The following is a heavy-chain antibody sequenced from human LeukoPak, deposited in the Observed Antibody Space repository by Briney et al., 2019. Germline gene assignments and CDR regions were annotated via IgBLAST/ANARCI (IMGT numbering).Heavy chain of an antibody. CDR3: ARDFQWLVREKNYYYYYGMDV. D-gene: IGHD6-19*01. V-gene: IGHV3-7*01. Sequence: PGGSLRLSCAASGFTFSSYWMSWVRQAPGKGLEWVANIKQDGSEKYYVDSVKGRFTISRDNAKNSLYLQMNSLRAEDTAVYYCARDFQWLVREKNYYYYYGMDVWGQGTTVTVSS. CDR2: IKQDGSEK. J-gene: IGHJ6*02. CDR1: GFTFSSYW.